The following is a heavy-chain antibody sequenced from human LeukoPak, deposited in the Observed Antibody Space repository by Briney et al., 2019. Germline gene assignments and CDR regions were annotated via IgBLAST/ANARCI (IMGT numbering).Heavy chain of an antibody. V-gene: IGHV3-33*01. CDR1: GFTFSSYG. J-gene: IGHJ3*02. Sequence: GGSLRLSCAASGFTFSSYGMHWVRQAPGKGLEWVAVIWYDGSNKYYADSVKGRFTISRDNSKSTLYLQMNSLRAEDTAVYYCAREVAAXXXXFDIXGQGXMVTVS. D-gene: IGHD6-13*01. CDR3: AREVAAXXXXFDI. CDR2: IWYDGSNK.